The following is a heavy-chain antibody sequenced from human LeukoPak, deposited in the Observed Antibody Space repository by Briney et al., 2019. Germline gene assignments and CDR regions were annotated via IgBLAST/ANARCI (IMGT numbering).Heavy chain of an antibody. CDR3: ARDHYDFWSGYYAYYYYHYMDV. V-gene: IGHV3-21*01. Sequence: GGSLRLSCAASGFTFSSYSMNWVRQAPGKGLEWVSSISSSSSYIYYADSVKGRFTISRDNAKNSLYLQMNSLRAEDTAVYYCARDHYDFWSGYYAYYYYHYMDVWGKGTTVTVSS. CDR1: GFTFSSYS. CDR2: ISSSSSYI. D-gene: IGHD3-3*01. J-gene: IGHJ6*03.